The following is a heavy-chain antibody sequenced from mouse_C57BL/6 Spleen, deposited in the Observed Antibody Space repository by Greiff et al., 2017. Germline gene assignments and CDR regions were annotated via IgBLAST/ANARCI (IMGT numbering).Heavy chain of an antibody. CDR1: GYAFSSYW. CDR2: IYPGDGDT. CDR3: AREGITTVGGYFDV. J-gene: IGHJ1*03. D-gene: IGHD1-1*01. V-gene: IGHV1-80*01. Sequence: QVQLQQSGAELVKPGASVKISCKASGYAFSSYWMNWVKQRPGKGLEWIGQIYPGDGDTNYNGKFKGKATLTADKSSSTAYMQLSSLTSEHSAVFFCAREGITTVGGYFDVWGTGTTVTVSS.